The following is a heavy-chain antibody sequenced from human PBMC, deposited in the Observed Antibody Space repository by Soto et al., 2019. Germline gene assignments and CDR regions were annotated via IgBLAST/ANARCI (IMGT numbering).Heavy chain of an antibody. D-gene: IGHD3-9*01. CDR1: GGSISSGGYY. Sequence: SETMSLTCTVSGGSISSGGYYWSWIRQHPGKGLEWIGYIYYSGSTYYNPSLKSRVTISVDTSKNQFSLKLSSVTAADTAVYYCARHLSYYDILTGYYGVPLFDYWGQGTLVTVSS. CDR2: IYYSGST. J-gene: IGHJ4*02. V-gene: IGHV4-31*03. CDR3: ARHLSYYDILTGYYGVPLFDY.